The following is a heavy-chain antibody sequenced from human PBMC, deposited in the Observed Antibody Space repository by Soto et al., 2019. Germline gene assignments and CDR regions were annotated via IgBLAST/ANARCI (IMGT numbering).Heavy chain of an antibody. CDR1: GGSISSYY. J-gene: IGHJ4*02. CDR2: IYYSGST. D-gene: IGHD2-15*01. V-gene: IGHV4-59*08. CDR3: ARRGGFLRGGFDY. Sequence: SETLSLTCTVSGGSISSYYWSWIRQPPGKGLEWIGYIYYSGSTNYNPSLKSRVTISVDTSKNQFSLKLSSVTAADTAVYYCARRGGFLRGGFDYWGQGTRVTVSS.